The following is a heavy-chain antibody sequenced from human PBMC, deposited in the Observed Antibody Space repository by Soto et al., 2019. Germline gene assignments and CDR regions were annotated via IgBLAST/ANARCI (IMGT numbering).Heavy chain of an antibody. J-gene: IGHJ6*03. D-gene: IGHD2-15*01. Sequence: QVQLQQWGAGLLKPSETLSLTCAVYGGSFSGYYWSWIRQPPGKGLEWIGEINHSGSTNYNPSLKSRVTISVDTSKNQFSLKLSSVTDADTAVYYCARGLGVVVVAATPSYYYYMDVWGKGTTVTVSS. V-gene: IGHV4-34*01. CDR3: ARGLGVVVVAATPSYYYYMDV. CDR2: INHSGST. CDR1: GGSFSGYY.